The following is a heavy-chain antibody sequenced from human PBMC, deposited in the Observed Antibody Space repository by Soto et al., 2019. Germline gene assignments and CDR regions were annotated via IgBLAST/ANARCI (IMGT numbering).Heavy chain of an antibody. J-gene: IGHJ4*02. D-gene: IGHD6-19*01. CDR3: AKRGRQWLVTSDFNY. Sequence: VQLVESGGGVVQPGRSLRLSCAASGFTFSDYAMHWVRQAPGKGLEWVAVVSHDGRNTHYADSVKGRFTISRDSSKNTVSLEMSSLRAEDTAVYYCAKRGRQWLVTSDFNYWGQGALVTVSS. CDR2: VSHDGRNT. V-gene: IGHV3-30*18. CDR1: GFTFSDYA.